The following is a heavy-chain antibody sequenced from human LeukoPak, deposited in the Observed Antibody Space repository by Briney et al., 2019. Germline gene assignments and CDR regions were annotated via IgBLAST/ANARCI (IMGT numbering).Heavy chain of an antibody. V-gene: IGHV1-2*02. D-gene: IGHD3-22*01. Sequence: GSVKVSCKASGYTFTGYYMHWVRQAPGQGLEWMGWINPNSGGTNYAQKFQGRVTMTRDTSISTAYMELSSLRSDDTAVYYCAREYYYESSDYYVVLSGAFDIWGQGTMVTVSS. CDR3: AREYYYESSDYYVVLSGAFDI. CDR1: GYTFTGYY. J-gene: IGHJ3*02. CDR2: INPNSGGT.